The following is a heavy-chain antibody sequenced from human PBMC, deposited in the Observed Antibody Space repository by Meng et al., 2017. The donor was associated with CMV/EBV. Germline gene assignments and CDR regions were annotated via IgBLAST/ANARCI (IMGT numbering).Heavy chain of an antibody. V-gene: IGHV3-21*01. D-gene: IGHD5-18*01. CDR1: FCRYG. Sequence: FCRYGMHWVRLAPGKGLEWVSSIRSSSSYIYYAASVQGRFTISRDNAKNSLYLQMNSLRAEDTAVYYCARDFNVSGYSYGYYYGMDVWGQGTTVTVSS. CDR2: IRSSSSYI. J-gene: IGHJ6*02. CDR3: ARDFNVSGYSYGYYYGMDV.